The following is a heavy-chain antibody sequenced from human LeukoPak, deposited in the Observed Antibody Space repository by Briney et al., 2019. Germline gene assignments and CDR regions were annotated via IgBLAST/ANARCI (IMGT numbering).Heavy chain of an antibody. Sequence: ASVKVSCEASGYTFTSYAMHWVRQAPGQRLEWMGWINAGNGNTKYSQEFQGRVTITRDTSASTAYMELSSLRSEDMAVYYCARGEDSGYDWGGFDYWGQGTLVTVSS. V-gene: IGHV1-3*03. CDR3: ARGEDSGYDWGGFDY. CDR1: GYTFTSYA. J-gene: IGHJ4*02. CDR2: INAGNGNT. D-gene: IGHD5-12*01.